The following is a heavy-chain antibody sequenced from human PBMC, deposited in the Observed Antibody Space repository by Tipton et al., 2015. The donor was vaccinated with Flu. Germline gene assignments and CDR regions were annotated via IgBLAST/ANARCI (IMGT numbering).Heavy chain of an antibody. CDR1: GFTFSSYW. V-gene: IGHV3-74*01. Sequence: SLRLSCVASGFTFSSYWMHWVRQAPGKGLVWVSRINSDGSSTSYADSVKGRFTISRDNAKNTLYLQMNSLRAEDTAVYYCASGVGATYATHYWGQGTLVTVSS. J-gene: IGHJ4*02. D-gene: IGHD1-26*01. CDR2: INSDGSST. CDR3: ASGVGATYATHY.